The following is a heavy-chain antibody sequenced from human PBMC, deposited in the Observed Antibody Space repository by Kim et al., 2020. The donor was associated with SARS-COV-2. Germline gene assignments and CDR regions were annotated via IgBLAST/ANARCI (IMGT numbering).Heavy chain of an antibody. CDR1: GGSIVTNDYY. J-gene: IGHJ5*02. V-gene: IGHV4-39*01. CDR3: ATIPPPAVLPSADRCDP. Sequence: SETLSLTCAVSGGSIVTNDYYWGWNRQSKGRGLECIGSIFHSGATYYNPSIKSRVTISIYTYKNQFSLRLISVTVEDTAVYFCATIPPPAVLPSADRCDPWGQGPLATSPS. D-gene: IGHD2-15*01. CDR2: IFHSGAT.